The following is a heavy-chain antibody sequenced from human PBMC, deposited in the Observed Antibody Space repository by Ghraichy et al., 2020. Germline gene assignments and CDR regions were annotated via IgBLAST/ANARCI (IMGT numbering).Heavy chain of an antibody. CDR3: AKDDIAAAGLS. Sequence: GGSLRLSCAASGFTFSSYAMSWVRQAPGKGLEWVAFIRDDGINKYYADSVKGRFTISRDNSKNTLYLQMNSLRPEDTAVYYCAKDDIAAAGLSWGQGNLVTVSS. D-gene: IGHD6-13*01. V-gene: IGHV3-30*02. J-gene: IGHJ5*02. CDR2: IRDDGINK. CDR1: GFTFSSYA.